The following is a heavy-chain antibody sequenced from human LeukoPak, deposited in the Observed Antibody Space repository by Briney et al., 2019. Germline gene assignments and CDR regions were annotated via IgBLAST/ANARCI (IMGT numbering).Heavy chain of an antibody. CDR3: ARDPRRLIAVAGTGYYFDY. V-gene: IGHV1-69*13. CDR1: GYTFTSYG. J-gene: IGHJ4*02. Sequence: ASVKVSCKASGYTFTSYGNSWVRQAPGQGLEWMGGIIPIFGTANYAQKFQGRVTITADESTSTAYMELSSLRSEDTAVYYCARDPRRLIAVAGTGYYFDYWGQGTLVTVSS. D-gene: IGHD6-19*01. CDR2: IIPIFGTA.